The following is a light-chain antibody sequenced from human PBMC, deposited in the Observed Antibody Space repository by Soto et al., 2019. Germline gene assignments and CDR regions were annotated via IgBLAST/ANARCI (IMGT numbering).Light chain of an antibody. V-gene: IGKV3D-20*02. CDR2: DAS. CDR3: FQRSNFIT. J-gene: IGKJ5*01. Sequence: EIVLTQSPVTLSLSPGERATLSCRASQSVSSSYLALYQQKPGQAPRLLIYDASNRATGIPARFSGSGSGTDFTLTISSLEPEDFGVYYCFQRSNFITFGQGTRLEIK. CDR1: QSVSSSY.